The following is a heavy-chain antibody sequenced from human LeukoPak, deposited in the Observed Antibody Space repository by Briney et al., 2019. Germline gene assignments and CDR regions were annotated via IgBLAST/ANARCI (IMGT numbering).Heavy chain of an antibody. D-gene: IGHD3-10*02. Sequence: GGSLRLSCAASEFTFSSYEMNWVRQAPGKGLEWVSSSGSTIYYADSVKGRFTISRDNGKNSLYLQTNSLRAEDRAVYYCAEVGITMIGGVWGRGTTVTISS. CDR2: SSGSTI. CDR3: AEVGITMIGGV. V-gene: IGHV3-48*03. J-gene: IGHJ6*04. CDR1: EFTFSSYE.